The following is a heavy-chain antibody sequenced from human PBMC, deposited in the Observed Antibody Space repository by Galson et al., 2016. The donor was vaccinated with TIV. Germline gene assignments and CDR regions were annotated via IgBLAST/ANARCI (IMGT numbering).Heavy chain of an antibody. V-gene: IGHV3-30*02. CDR1: GFTFSNFG. J-gene: IGHJ6*03. CDR2: IRYDGSNK. Sequence: SLRLSCATSGFTFSNFGMHWFRQAPGKGLEWVAFIRYDGSNKYFADSVKGRFTISRDNSKKPIYLQMNSLRAEDTAVFYCAKDGDDNAFVPLFYYYMDVWGKGTTVTVS. CDR3: AKDGDDNAFVPLFYYYMDV. D-gene: IGHD7-27*01.